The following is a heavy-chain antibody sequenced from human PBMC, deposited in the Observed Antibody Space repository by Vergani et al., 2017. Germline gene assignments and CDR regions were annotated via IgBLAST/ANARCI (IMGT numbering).Heavy chain of an antibody. CDR3: ARDMRIAARGLVY. V-gene: IGHV3-30*03. J-gene: IGHJ4*02. Sequence: QVQLVESGGGVVQPGRSLRLSCAASGFTFSSYGMHWVRQAPGKGLEWVAVISYDGSNKYYADSVKGRFTISRDNSKNTLYLQMNSLRAEDTAVYYCARDMRIAARGLVYWGQGTLVTVSS. D-gene: IGHD6-6*01. CDR2: ISYDGSNK. CDR1: GFTFSSYG.